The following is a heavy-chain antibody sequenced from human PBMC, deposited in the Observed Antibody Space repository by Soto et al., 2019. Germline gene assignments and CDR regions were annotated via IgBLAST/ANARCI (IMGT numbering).Heavy chain of an antibody. CDR3: ARYSGHYGMDV. CDR2: IYHSGST. J-gene: IGHJ6*02. D-gene: IGHD6-19*01. Sequence: SETLSLTCAVSGGSISSSNWWSWVRQPPGKGLEWIGEIYHSGSTNYNPSLKSRVTISVDKSQNQFSLKLSSVTAADTAVYYCARYSGHYGMDVWGQGTTVTVSS. CDR1: GGSISSSNW. V-gene: IGHV4-4*02.